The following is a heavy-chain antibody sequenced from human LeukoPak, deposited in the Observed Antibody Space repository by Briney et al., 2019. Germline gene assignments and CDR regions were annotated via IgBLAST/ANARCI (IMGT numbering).Heavy chain of an antibody. CDR3: ARAISDSTGYYAYYFDS. Sequence: ASVKVSCKTSGYTFTRNDINWVRQATGQGLEWMGWMNPNSGNSGYAQKFQGRVTITRDNSISTAYMELNSLTSEDTAVCYCARAISDSTGYYAYYFDSWGQGTLVTVSS. J-gene: IGHJ4*02. CDR1: GYTFTRND. V-gene: IGHV1-8*03. D-gene: IGHD3-22*01. CDR2: MNPNSGNS.